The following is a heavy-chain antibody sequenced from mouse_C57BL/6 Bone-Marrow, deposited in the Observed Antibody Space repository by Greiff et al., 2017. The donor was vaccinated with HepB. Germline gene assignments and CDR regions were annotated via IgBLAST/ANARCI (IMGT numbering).Heavy chain of an antibody. Sequence: QVQLQQSGTELVKPGASVKLSCKASGYTFTSYWMHWVKQRPGQGLEWIGNINPSNGGTNYNEKFKSKATLTVDKSSSTAYMQLSSLTSEDSAVYYGARKDLHYGSSWDWYFDVWGTGTTVTVSS. J-gene: IGHJ1*03. CDR1: GYTFTSYW. V-gene: IGHV1-53*01. D-gene: IGHD1-1*01. CDR3: ARKDLHYGSSWDWYFDV. CDR2: INPSNGGT.